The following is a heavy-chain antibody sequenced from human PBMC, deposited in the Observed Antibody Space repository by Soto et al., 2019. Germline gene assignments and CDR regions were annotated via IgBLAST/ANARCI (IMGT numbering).Heavy chain of an antibody. Sequence: ASVKVSCKASGYTFTDYYMQWVRQAPGQGLEWMGWINPHSGDTNYAQKFQGCVTMTRDTSISTAYMELSRLKSDDTAVYYCARDGGITPFGALIKRAGWFDPWGQGTLVTVSS. CDR2: INPHSGDT. D-gene: IGHD3-3*01. J-gene: IGHJ5*01. CDR1: GYTFTDYY. CDR3: ARDGGITPFGALIKRAGWFDP. V-gene: IGHV1-2*04.